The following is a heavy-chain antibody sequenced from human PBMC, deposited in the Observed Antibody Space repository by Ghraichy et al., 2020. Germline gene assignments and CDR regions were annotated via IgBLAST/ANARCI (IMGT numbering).Heavy chain of an antibody. D-gene: IGHD4-17*01. CDR2: ISWNSGST. CDR3: VKDRRGSGDYGWIDY. V-gene: IGHV3-9*01. Sequence: GGSLRLSCAASGFTFDDYAMHWVRQAPGKGLEWVSGISWNSGSTVYADSVKGRFTISRDNAENSLYLQMNSLRDDDTALYFCVKDRRGSGDYGWIDYWGQGTLVTVSS. J-gene: IGHJ4*02. CDR1: GFTFDDYA.